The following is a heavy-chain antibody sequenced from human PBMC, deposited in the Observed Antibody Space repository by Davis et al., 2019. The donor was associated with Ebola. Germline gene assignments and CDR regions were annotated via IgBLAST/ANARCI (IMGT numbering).Heavy chain of an antibody. CDR1: GFTFSSHW. Sequence: PGGSLRLSCAASGFTFSSHWMHWVRQVPGKGLVWASRINGDGSRTTYADSVKGRFTISRDNAKNSLFLQMDSLRAEDTAVYYCARDREDYDLLTGFYTDYFDYWGQGTLVTVAS. V-gene: IGHV3-74*01. CDR3: ARDREDYDLLTGFYTDYFDY. J-gene: IGHJ4*02. D-gene: IGHD3-9*01. CDR2: INGDGSRT.